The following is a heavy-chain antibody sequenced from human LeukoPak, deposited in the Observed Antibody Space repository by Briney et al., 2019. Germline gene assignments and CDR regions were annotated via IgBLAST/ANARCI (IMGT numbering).Heavy chain of an antibody. Sequence: SETLSLTCAVSGDSITSGGYSWSWIRQTPGKGLEWIAYIHDSGSTYNNPSLKSRLSISIDTSKNQFSLKLNSVTAADTAVYYCATTTIRLGYWGQGTLVTVSS. V-gene: IGHV4-30-4*07. CDR1: GDSITSGGYS. D-gene: IGHD1-26*01. J-gene: IGHJ4*02. CDR2: IHDSGST. CDR3: ATTTIRLGY.